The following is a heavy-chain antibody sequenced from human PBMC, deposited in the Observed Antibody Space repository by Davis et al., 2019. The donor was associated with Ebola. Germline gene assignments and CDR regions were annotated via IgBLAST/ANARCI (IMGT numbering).Heavy chain of an antibody. V-gene: IGHV4-59*12. J-gene: IGHJ4*02. Sequence: MPSETLSLTCTVSGGSISSYYWSWIRQPPGKGLEWIGYIYYTGSTYYNPSLKSRVSISVATSKDQFSLKLSSVTAEDTAVYYGARRADYWGQGTLVTVSS. CDR1: GGSISSYY. CDR3: ARRADY. CDR2: IYYTGST.